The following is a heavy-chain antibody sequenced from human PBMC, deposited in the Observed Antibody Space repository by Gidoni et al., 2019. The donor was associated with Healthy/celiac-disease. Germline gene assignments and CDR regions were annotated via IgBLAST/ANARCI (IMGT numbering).Heavy chain of an antibody. Sequence: EVQLLESGGGLVQSGGSLLLSCAAPGFTFSSYAMRWCRQAPGTGPEWFSAISGSGGSTYYADSVKGRFTISRDNSKNTLYLQMNSLRAEDTAVYYCAKDFAYYYGSWGQGTLVTVSS. V-gene: IGHV3-23*01. CDR1: GFTFSSYA. CDR3: AKDFAYYYGS. CDR2: ISGSGGST. D-gene: IGHD3-10*01. J-gene: IGHJ4*02.